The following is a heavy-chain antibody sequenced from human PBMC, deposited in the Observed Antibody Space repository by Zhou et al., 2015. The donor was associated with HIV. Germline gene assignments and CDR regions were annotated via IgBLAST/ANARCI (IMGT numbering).Heavy chain of an antibody. V-gene: IGHV1-69*06. Sequence: LEQSGTEVRKPGSSVNVSCKASGGTFSGSDISWVRQAPGQGLEWMGGIVPFFGTGNYAQKFQGRVTITADKSTNTAYMELSSLRSEDTAAYYCAREGWGSWYFDLWGRGTLVSVSS. D-gene: IGHD7-27*01. CDR2: IVPFFGTG. CDR1: GGTFSGSD. J-gene: IGHJ2*01. CDR3: AREGWGSWYFDL.